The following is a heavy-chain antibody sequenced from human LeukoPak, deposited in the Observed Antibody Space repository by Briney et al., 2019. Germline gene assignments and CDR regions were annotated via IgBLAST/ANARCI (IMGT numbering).Heavy chain of an antibody. CDR3: ASPATAGTSTFDY. CDR2: ISYDGSNK. J-gene: IGHJ4*02. Sequence: PGGSLRLSCAASGFTFSSYAMHWVRQAPGKGLEWVAVISYDGSNKYYADSVKGRFTISRDNSKNTLYLQMNSLRAEDTAVYYCASPATAGTSTFDYWGQGTLVTVSS. V-gene: IGHV3-30-3*01. D-gene: IGHD6-13*01. CDR1: GFTFSSYA.